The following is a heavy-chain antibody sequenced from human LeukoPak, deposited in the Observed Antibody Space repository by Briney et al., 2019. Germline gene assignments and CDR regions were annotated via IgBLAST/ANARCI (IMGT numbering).Heavy chain of an antibody. CDR1: GFTFSSYW. V-gene: IGHV3-7*01. CDR2: IKQDGSDK. CDR3: ARDLLLWFGELLTTPSDAFDI. Sequence: GGSLRLSCAASGFTFSSYWMTWVRQAPGKGLEWVASIKQDGSDKNYVDSVKGRFTISRDNAKNSLYLQMNSLRDEDTAVYYCARDLLLWFGELLTTPSDAFDIWGQGTMVTVSS. J-gene: IGHJ3*02. D-gene: IGHD3-10*01.